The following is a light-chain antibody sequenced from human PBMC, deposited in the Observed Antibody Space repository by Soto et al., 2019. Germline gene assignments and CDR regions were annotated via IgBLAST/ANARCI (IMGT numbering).Light chain of an antibody. CDR2: GAS. V-gene: IGKV3-20*01. CDR1: QTVSNTY. Sequence: EIVLTQFPGALSLSPGERVTLSCRASQTVSNTYLAWYQQKSGQAPKFLIYGASNRATGIPDRFSGSGSGTDFTLTISRLEPEDFAVYYCQQSGALPPTFGGGSKVEIK. J-gene: IGKJ4*01. CDR3: QQSGALPPT.